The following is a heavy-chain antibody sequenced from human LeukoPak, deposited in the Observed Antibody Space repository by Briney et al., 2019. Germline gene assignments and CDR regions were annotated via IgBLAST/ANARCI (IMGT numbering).Heavy chain of an antibody. CDR1: GGSFSGYY. Sequence: SETLSLTCAVYGGSFSGYYWSWIRQPPGKGLEWIGEINHSGSTNYNPSLKSRVTISVDTSKNQFSLKLSSVTAADTAVYYCARRRGATTRSVFDYWGQGTLVTVSS. V-gene: IGHV4-34*01. J-gene: IGHJ4*02. D-gene: IGHD1-26*01. CDR3: ARRRGATTRSVFDY. CDR2: INHSGST.